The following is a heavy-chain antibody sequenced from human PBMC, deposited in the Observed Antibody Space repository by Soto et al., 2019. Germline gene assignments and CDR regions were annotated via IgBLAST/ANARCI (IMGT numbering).Heavy chain of an antibody. CDR3: ASHDPGARFDP. V-gene: IGHV1-2*02. J-gene: IGHJ5*02. D-gene: IGHD1-1*01. CDR1: RYIFTAYF. CDR2: INPNNGAT. Sequence: EASVKVSCKAPRYIFTAYFMHWVRQAPGQGLEWMGWINPNNGATHYGLSFQGRVTMTRDTSISTAYMELSSLRSDDTAVYYCASHDPGARFDPWGQGTLVTAPQ.